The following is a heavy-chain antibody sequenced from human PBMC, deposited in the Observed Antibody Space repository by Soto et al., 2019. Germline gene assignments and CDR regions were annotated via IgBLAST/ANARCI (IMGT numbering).Heavy chain of an antibody. CDR1: GGSITSYY. D-gene: IGHD6-13*01. V-gene: IGHV4-59*08. CDR3: ARHAGVAGSSWYYFDY. Sequence: QVQLQESGPGLVKPSETLSLTCAVFGGSITSYYWSWIRQPPGKGLEWIGYIYYSGITKYNPSLYSGVTISVDTPKHQSSLKLSSVTAADTAVYYCARHAGVAGSSWYYFDYWGQGSLVTVSS. J-gene: IGHJ4*02. CDR2: IYYSGIT.